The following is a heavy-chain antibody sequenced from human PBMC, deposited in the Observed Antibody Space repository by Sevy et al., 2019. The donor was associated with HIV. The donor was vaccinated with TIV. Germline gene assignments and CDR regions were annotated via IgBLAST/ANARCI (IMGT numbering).Heavy chain of an antibody. J-gene: IGHJ4*02. CDR2: ISSSGSTI. V-gene: IGHV3-11*01. D-gene: IGHD6-19*01. CDR1: GFTFSDYY. CDR3: ARRAVAVYFDY. Sequence: GGSLRLSCAASGFTFSDYYMSWIRQAPGKGLEWVSYISSSGSTIYYADSVKGRFTISRDNAKNSLYLQMNSLRAEDTAVYYGARRAVAVYFDYWGQGTLVTVSS.